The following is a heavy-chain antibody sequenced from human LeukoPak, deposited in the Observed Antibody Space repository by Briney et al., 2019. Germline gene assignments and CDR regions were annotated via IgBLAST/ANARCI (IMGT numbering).Heavy chain of an antibody. Sequence: GGSLRLSCAASGFTLSSHWMTWVRQAPGKGLECVANIKGDGSEQYYVDSVRGRFTISRDNAKNSLYLQMNSLRAEDTAIYYRGGGAGWSIDYWGQGTLVTVSS. CDR3: GGGAGWSIDY. CDR1: GFTLSSHW. CDR2: IKGDGSEQ. J-gene: IGHJ4*02. D-gene: IGHD2-15*01. V-gene: IGHV3-7*01.